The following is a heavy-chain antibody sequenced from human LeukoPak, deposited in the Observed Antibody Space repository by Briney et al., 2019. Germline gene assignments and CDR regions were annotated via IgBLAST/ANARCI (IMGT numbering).Heavy chain of an antibody. V-gene: IGHV3-30*04. CDR2: ISYDGSNK. Sequence: GGSLRLSCAASGFTFSSYAMHWVRQAPGKGLEWVAVISYDGSNKYYAVSVKGRFTISRDNSKNTLYLQMNSLRAEDTAVYYCARDRGYSYGPFDYWGQGTLVTVSS. CDR1: GFTFSSYA. CDR3: ARDRGYSYGPFDY. J-gene: IGHJ4*02. D-gene: IGHD5-18*01.